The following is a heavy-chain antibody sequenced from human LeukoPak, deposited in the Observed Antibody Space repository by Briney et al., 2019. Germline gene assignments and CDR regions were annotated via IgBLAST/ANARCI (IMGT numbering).Heavy chain of an antibody. CDR3: ARGDSSGWYGYFDL. CDR2: INPNSGGT. V-gene: IGHV1-2*06. CDR1: GYTFTGYY. D-gene: IGHD6-19*01. Sequence: ASVKVSCKASGYTFTGYYMHWVRQAPGQGLEWMGRINPNSGGTNYAQKFQGRVTMTRDTSISTAYMELSSLRSEDTAVYYCARGDSSGWYGYFDLWGRGTLVTVSS. J-gene: IGHJ2*01.